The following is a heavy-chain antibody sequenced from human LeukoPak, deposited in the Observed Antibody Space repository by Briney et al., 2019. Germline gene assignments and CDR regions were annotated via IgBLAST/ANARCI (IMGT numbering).Heavy chain of an antibody. CDR2: INPNSGGT. Sequence: ASVKVSCKASGYTFTGYYMHWVRQAPGQGLEWMGWINPNSGGTNYAQKFQGRVTMTRDTSISTAYMELSRLRSDDTAVYYCARVSTPGHYHYYYMDVWGKGTTVTVSS. CDR1: GYTFTGYY. V-gene: IGHV1-2*02. J-gene: IGHJ6*03. CDR3: ARVSTPGHYHYYYMDV. D-gene: IGHD7-27*01.